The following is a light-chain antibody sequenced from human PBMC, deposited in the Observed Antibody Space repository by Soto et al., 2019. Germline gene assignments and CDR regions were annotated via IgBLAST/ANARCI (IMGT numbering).Light chain of an antibody. CDR3: QHYNELPLT. J-gene: IGKJ4*01. CDR1: QGVSSN. Sequence: EIVMTQSPATLSMSPGERATLSCTASQGVSSNLAWYQQKAGQAPRLLIYGASARAAGIPDRFSGSGSGTDFTLTISSLQSEDFAVYYCQHYNELPLTFGGGTKVDIK. CDR2: GAS. V-gene: IGKV3-15*01.